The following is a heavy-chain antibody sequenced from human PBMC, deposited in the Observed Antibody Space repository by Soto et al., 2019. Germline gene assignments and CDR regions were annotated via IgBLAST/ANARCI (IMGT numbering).Heavy chain of an antibody. D-gene: IGHD2-8*01. V-gene: IGHV1-69*13. CDR2: IIPIFGTA. CDR3: ARVPRDGYNNGDYYYGMDV. J-gene: IGHJ6*02. CDR1: GGTFSSYA. Sequence: SVKVSCKASGGTFSSYAISWVRQAPGQGLEWMGGIIPIFGTANYAQKFQGRVTITADESTSTAYMELSSLRSEDTAVYYCARVPRDGYNNGDYYYGMDVWGQGTTVTV.